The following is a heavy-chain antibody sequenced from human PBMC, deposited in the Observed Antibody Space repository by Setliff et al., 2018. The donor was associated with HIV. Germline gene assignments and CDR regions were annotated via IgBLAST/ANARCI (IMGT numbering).Heavy chain of an antibody. CDR2: IYHSGST. CDR3: ARSPTWIQLWLLSYFDY. J-gene: IGHJ4*02. CDR1: GYSISSGYY. V-gene: IGHV4-38-2*02. Sequence: PSETLSLTCTVSGYSISSGYYWGWIRQPPGKGLEWIGSIYHSGSTYYNPSLKSRVTISVDTSKNQFSLKLSSVTAADTAVYYCARSPTWIQLWLLSYFDYWGQGTLVTVPQ. D-gene: IGHD5-18*01.